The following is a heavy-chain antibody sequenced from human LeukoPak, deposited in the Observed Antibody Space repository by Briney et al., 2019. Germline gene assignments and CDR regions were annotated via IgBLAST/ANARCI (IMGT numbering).Heavy chain of an antibody. D-gene: IGHD1-26*01. CDR2: INSDGSSI. V-gene: IGHV3-74*01. Sequence: PGGSLRLSCAASGFTFSNYWMHWVRKAPGKGLGRVSRINSDGSSIIYADSVKGRFTISRDNAKNTLCLQMNSLRVEDTAVYYCARGGSPPEALGDAFDIWGQGTMVTVSS. J-gene: IGHJ3*02. CDR3: ARGGSPPEALGDAFDI. CDR1: GFTFSNYW.